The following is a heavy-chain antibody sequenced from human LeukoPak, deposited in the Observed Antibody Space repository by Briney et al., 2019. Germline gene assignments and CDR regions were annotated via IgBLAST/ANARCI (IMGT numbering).Heavy chain of an antibody. V-gene: IGHV4-4*02. J-gene: IGHJ4*02. D-gene: IGHD3-9*01. CDR3: ARDAAYYDILTGYSPLGY. CDR1: GGSISSSNW. CDR2: IYHSGST. Sequence: SETPSLTCAVSGGSISSSNWWSWVRQPPGKGLEWIGEIYHSGSTNYNPSLKSRVTILVDKSKNQFSLELSSVTAADTAVYYCARDAAYYDILTGYSPLGYWGQGTLVTVSS.